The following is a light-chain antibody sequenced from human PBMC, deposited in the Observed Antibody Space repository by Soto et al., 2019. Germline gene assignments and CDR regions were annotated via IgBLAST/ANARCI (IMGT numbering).Light chain of an antibody. CDR2: GAS. CDR3: QHYGKSMYT. V-gene: IGKV3-20*01. CDR1: QSVTSTY. Sequence: EIVLTQSPGTLSLSPGERATLSCRASQSVTSTYLAWYQQKPGQGPWLLIYGASSRATGIPDRFSGSGSGTDFTLTVSRLEPEDFAVYYCQHYGKSMYTFGQGTKLEIK. J-gene: IGKJ2*01.